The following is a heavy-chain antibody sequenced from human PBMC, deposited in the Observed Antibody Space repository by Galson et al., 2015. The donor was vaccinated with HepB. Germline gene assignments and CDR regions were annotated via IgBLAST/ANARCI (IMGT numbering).Heavy chain of an antibody. D-gene: IGHD3-10*01. V-gene: IGHV3-7*03. Sequence: SLRLSCAASGFTFSSYWMSWVRQAPGKGLEWVANIKQDGSEKYYVDSVKGRFTISRDNAKNSLYLQMNSLRAEDTAVYYCARGRAREKVRGVIRGEMGFYFDYWGQGTLVTVSS. J-gene: IGHJ4*02. CDR2: IKQDGSEK. CDR1: GFTFSSYW. CDR3: ARGRAREKVRGVIRGEMGFYFDY.